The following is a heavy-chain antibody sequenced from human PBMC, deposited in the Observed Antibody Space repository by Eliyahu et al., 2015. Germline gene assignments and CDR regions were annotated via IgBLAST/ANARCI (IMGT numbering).Heavy chain of an antibody. Sequence: QVQLQQWGAGLLKPSETLSLTCAVYGGSFXGYYWSWXLQPPGKGLEWIGEINHSGSTKYNPSLKSRVTISVDTSKNQFSLKLSSVTAADTAVYYCARHDLELGVRLRDFDYWGQGTLVTVSS. D-gene: IGHD1-7*01. J-gene: IGHJ4*02. CDR3: ARHDLELGVRLRDFDY. CDR1: GGSFXGYY. V-gene: IGHV4-34*01. CDR2: INHSGST.